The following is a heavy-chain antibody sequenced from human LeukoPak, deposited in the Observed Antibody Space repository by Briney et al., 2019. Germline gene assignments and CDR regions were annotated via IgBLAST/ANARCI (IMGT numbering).Heavy chain of an antibody. CDR1: GFTVSSNY. V-gene: IGHV3-53*01. CDR2: IYSGGST. J-gene: IGHJ4*02. D-gene: IGHD1-1*01. Sequence: GGSLSLSCAPSGFTVSSNYMSWVRQAPGKGLEWVSLIYSGGSTSYADSVKGRFTFSRDNSKNTLYLQMNSLRAEDTAVYYCARDRVNWNDVGGLFDYWGQGTLVTVSS. CDR3: ARDRVNWNDVGGLFDY.